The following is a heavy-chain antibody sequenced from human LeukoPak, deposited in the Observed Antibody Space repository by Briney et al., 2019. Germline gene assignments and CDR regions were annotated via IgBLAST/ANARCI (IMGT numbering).Heavy chain of an antibody. CDR2: IYYSGGT. CDR3: ARNRGYYGSGSYSYPLDY. Sequence: PSETLSLTCTVSGGSVSSGSYYWSWIRQPPGKGLEWIGHIYYSGGTNYNPSLKSRVTISVDTSKNQFSLKLSSVTAADTAVYYCARNRGYYGSGSYSYPLDYWGQGTLVTVSS. D-gene: IGHD3-10*01. CDR1: GGSVSSGSYY. V-gene: IGHV4-61*01. J-gene: IGHJ4*02.